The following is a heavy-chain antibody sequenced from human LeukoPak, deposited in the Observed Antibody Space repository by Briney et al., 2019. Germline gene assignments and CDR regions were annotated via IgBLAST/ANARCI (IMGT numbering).Heavy chain of an antibody. CDR1: GFTFTNYA. V-gene: IGHV3-23*01. CDR2: ISGSSADT. Sequence: PGKSLRLSCAASGFTFTNYAMSWVRQAPGKGLEWVSSISGSSADTSYADSVKGRFTISRDNSKNTLYLQMNSLRAEDTAEYYCAKGAARAYCHSDCFYWGQGTLVTVSS. J-gene: IGHJ4*02. CDR3: AKGAARAYCHSDCFY. D-gene: IGHD2-21*02.